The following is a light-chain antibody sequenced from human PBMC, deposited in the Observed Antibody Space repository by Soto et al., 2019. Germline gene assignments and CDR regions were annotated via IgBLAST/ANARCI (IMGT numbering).Light chain of an antibody. J-gene: IGLJ1*01. Sequence: QSALTQPASVSGSPGQSITISCTGTSSDVGGYNYVSWYQHHPGKAPKLIIYDVTNRPSGVSNPFSGSKSGNTASLTISGLQPEDESDYYCSSYTTSNTRQIVFGTVTEVTVL. CDR2: DVT. CDR3: SSYTTSNTRQIV. CDR1: SSDVGGYNY. V-gene: IGLV2-14*03.